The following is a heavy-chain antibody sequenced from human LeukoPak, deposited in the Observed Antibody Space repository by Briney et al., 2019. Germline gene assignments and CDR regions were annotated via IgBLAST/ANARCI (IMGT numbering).Heavy chain of an antibody. CDR1: GCTFTSYG. Sequence: GASVKVSCKASGCTFTSYGISWVQQAPGQGLEWMGWISAYNGNTNYAQKLQGRVTMTTDTSTSTAYMELRSLRSDDTAVYYCARVEVSYDILTGYYGEADYWGQGTLVTVSS. CDR3: ARVEVSYDILTGYYGEADY. CDR2: ISAYNGNT. J-gene: IGHJ4*02. D-gene: IGHD3-9*01. V-gene: IGHV1-18*04.